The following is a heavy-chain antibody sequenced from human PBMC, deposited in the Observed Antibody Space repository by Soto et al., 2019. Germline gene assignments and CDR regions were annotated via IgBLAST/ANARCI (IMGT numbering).Heavy chain of an antibody. CDR2: ISAYNGNT. Sequence: GXSVEVCFKASCYTFTSYGISWVRQAPGQGLEWMGWISAYNGNTNYAQKLQGRVTMTTDTSTSTAYMELRSLRSDDAAVYYCARSSYSSGWYAYYFDYWGQGTRVTVS. D-gene: IGHD6-19*01. CDR1: CYTFTSYG. V-gene: IGHV1-18*04. J-gene: IGHJ4*02. CDR3: ARSSYSSGWYAYYFDY.